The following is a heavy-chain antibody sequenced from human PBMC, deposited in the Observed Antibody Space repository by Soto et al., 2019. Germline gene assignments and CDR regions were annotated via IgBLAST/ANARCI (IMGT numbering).Heavy chain of an antibody. V-gene: IGHV3-66*01. CDR3: ARGHYGSPPGYLDY. J-gene: IGHJ4*02. CDR2: IYNGGST. D-gene: IGHD3-10*01. Sequence: PGGSLRLSFAASGFTVSNNYMSWVRQAPGEGLEWVSVIYNGGSTYYGDSMKGRFTISRDISQNTLYLQMNSLRVEDTAVYYCARGHYGSPPGYLDYWGQGTLVTVSS. CDR1: GFTVSNNY.